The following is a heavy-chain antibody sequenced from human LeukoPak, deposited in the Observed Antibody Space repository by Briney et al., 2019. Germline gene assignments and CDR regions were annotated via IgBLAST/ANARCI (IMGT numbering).Heavy chain of an antibody. CDR1: GGSISSSNW. CDR2: IYHSGST. CDR3: ARDVGYGALVFDY. J-gene: IGHJ4*02. Sequence: SETLSLTCAVSGGSISSSNWWSWVRQPPGKGLEWIGEIYHSGSTNYNPSLKSRVTISVDTSKNQFSLKLSSVTAADTAVYYCARDVGYGALVFDYWGQGTLVTVSS. V-gene: IGHV4-4*02. D-gene: IGHD4-17*01.